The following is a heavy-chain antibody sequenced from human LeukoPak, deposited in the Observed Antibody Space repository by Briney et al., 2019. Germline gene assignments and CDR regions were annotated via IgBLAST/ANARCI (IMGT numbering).Heavy chain of an antibody. CDR3: ARFALKTPPTD. CDR2: ISSSGSTI. J-gene: IGHJ4*02. CDR1: GFTFSSYE. V-gene: IGHV3-48*03. Sequence: HPGGSLRLSCAASGFTFSSYEMNWVRQAPGKGLEWVSYISSSGSTIYYADSVKGRFTISRDNAKNSLFLQMNSLRAEDTAVYYCARFALKTPPTDWGQGTLVTVSS.